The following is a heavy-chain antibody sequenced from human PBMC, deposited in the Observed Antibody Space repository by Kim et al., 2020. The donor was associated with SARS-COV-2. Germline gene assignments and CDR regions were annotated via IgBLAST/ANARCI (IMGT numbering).Heavy chain of an antibody. J-gene: IGHJ6*02. CDR1: GYTFTSYG. CDR3: ARDRPEIFYYYGMDV. V-gene: IGHV1-18*01. D-gene: IGHD3-3*01. Sequence: ASVKVSCKASGYTFTSYGISWVRQAPGQGLEWMGWISAYNGNTNYAQKLQGRVTMTTDTSTSTAYMELRSLRSDDTAVYYCARDRPEIFYYYGMDVWGQGTTVTVSS. CDR2: ISAYNGNT.